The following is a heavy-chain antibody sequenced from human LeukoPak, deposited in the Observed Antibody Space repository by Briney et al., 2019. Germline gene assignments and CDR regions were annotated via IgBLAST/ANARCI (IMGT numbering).Heavy chain of an antibody. V-gene: IGHV4-4*07. Sequence: SETLSLTCTVSGGSISSYYWSWIRQPAGKGLEWIGRIYTSGSTNYNPSLKSRVTMSVDTSKNQFSLKLSSVTAADTAVYYCARAGMVRGVIITLFDYWGQGTLVTVSS. J-gene: IGHJ4*02. CDR3: ARAGMVRGVIITLFDY. D-gene: IGHD3-10*01. CDR2: IYTSGST. CDR1: GGSISSYY.